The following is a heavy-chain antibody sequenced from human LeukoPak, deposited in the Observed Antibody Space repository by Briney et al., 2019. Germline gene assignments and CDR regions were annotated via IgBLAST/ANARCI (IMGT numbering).Heavy chain of an antibody. CDR2: IYSGGST. D-gene: IGHD5-18*01. V-gene: IGHV3-53*01. CDR1: GFTFSTSW. CDR3: ARIGYSYGVYYYIDV. Sequence: GGSLRLSCEGSGFTFSTSWMHWVRQAPGKGLEWVSVIYSGGSTYYADSVKGRFTISRDNSKNTLYLQMNSLRAEDTAVYYCARIGYSYGVYYYIDVWGKGTTVTISS. J-gene: IGHJ6*03.